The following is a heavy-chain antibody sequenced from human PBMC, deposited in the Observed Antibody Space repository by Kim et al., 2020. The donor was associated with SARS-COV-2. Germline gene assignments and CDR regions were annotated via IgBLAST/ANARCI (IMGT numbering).Heavy chain of an antibody. V-gene: IGHV3-23*01. D-gene: IGHD5-12*01. J-gene: IGHJ4*02. CDR3: AKADQGYPYYFDY. Sequence: YAAPVKGRFTVSRDNSKDTLYLQMNSLRAEDTAVYYCAKADQGYPYYFDYWGQGTLVTVSS.